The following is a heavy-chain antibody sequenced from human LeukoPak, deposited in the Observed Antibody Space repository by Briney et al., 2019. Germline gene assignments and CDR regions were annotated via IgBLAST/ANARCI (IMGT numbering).Heavy chain of an antibody. Sequence: SETLSLTCTVSGGSISSDSYYWAWIRQPPGKGLEWIASIYYSGSTYYNPSLKSRVTISVDTSKNQFSLKLNSVTAADTAVYYCARSEYSSSSGGLPYYFDYWGQGTLVTVSS. D-gene: IGHD6-6*01. CDR2: IYYSGST. CDR3: ARSEYSSSSGGLPYYFDY. V-gene: IGHV4-39*01. J-gene: IGHJ4*02. CDR1: GGSISSDSYY.